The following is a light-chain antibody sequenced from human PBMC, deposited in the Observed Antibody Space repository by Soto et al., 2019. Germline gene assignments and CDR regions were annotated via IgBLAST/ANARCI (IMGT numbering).Light chain of an antibody. CDR1: QSVSSSY. CDR3: QQYGSSSWT. Sequence: EIVLTQSAGTLSLSPGERATLSCRASQSVSSSYLAWYQQKPGQAPRLLIYGTSSRATAIPDRFSGSGSGTDFTLTISRLEPEDFAVYYCQQYGSSSWTFGQGTK. J-gene: IGKJ1*01. V-gene: IGKV3-20*01. CDR2: GTS.